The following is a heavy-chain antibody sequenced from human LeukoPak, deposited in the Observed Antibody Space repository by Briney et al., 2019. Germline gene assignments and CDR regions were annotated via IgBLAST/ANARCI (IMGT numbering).Heavy chain of an antibody. J-gene: IGHJ4*02. CDR2: IISSSSTI. CDR1: GFTFSSHS. Sequence: GGSLRLSCAASGFTFSSHSMNWVRQAPGKGLEWVSYIISSSSTIYYADSVKGRFTISRDNAQNSLYLHMTSLRAEDTAVYYCARELRTFDSWGQGTLVTVSS. D-gene: IGHD3-16*01. V-gene: IGHV3-48*04. CDR3: ARELRTFDS.